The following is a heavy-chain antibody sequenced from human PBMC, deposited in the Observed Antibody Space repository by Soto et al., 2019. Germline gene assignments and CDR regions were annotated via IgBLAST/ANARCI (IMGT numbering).Heavy chain of an antibody. J-gene: IGHJ4*02. V-gene: IGHV3-30-3*01. CDR2: ISYDGSNK. Sequence: GGSLRLSCTASGFTFSSYAMHWVRQAPGKGLEWVAVISYDGSNKYYADSVKGLFTISRDNSKNTLYLQMNSLRAEDTAVYYCAREIRWRQQLVNNFDYWGQGTLVIVSS. CDR3: AREIRWRQQLVNNFDY. CDR1: GFTFSSYA. D-gene: IGHD6-13*01.